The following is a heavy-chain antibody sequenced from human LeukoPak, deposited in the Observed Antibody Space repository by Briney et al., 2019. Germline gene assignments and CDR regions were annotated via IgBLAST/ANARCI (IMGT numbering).Heavy chain of an antibody. CDR2: INHSGST. CDR1: GGSFSDYY. V-gene: IGHV4-34*01. Sequence: PSETLSLTCAVYGGSFSDYYWTWIRQPPGKGLEWIGEINHSGSTNYNPSLKSRVTISVDTSKNQFSLKLSSVTAADTAVYYCASRRFGGSYYYWGQGTLVIVPS. D-gene: IGHD1-26*01. CDR3: ASRRFGGSYYY. J-gene: IGHJ4*02.